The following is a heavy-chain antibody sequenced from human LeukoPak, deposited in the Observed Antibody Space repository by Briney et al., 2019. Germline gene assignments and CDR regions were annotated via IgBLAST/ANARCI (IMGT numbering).Heavy chain of an antibody. Sequence: GASVKVSCKASGYTFTSYYMHWVRQAPGQGLEWMGIINPSGGSTSYAQKFQGRVTMTRDTSTSTVYMELSSLRSEDTAVYYCARDGSWAAFSRWFDPWGQGTLVTVSS. CDR1: GYTFTSYY. D-gene: IGHD2-15*01. J-gene: IGHJ5*02. CDR3: ARDGSWAAFSRWFDP. V-gene: IGHV1-46*01. CDR2: INPSGGST.